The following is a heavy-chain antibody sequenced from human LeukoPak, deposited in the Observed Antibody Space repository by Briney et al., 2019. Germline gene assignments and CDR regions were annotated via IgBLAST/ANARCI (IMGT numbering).Heavy chain of an antibody. CDR3: ATTLNVATAGYF. Sequence: PGGSLRLSCAASGFTFNSYWMRWVRQAPGKGLEWVANVQQEGSEKYYLDSVKGRFTISRDNAKNSVYLQMKRLRAEDTAVYYCATTLNVATAGYFWGQGTLVIVSS. CDR2: VQQEGSEK. D-gene: IGHD5-12*01. J-gene: IGHJ4*02. CDR1: GFTFNSYW. V-gene: IGHV3-7*01.